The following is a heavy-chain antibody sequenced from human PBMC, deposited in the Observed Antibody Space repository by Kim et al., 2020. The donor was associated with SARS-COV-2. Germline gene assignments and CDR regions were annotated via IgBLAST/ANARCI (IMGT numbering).Heavy chain of an antibody. CDR2: IGPASET. V-gene: IGHV3-13*01. Sequence: GGSLRLSCAASGFTFSNYDMHWVRQATGKGLEWVSAIGPASETYYPGSVKGRFTISRENAKNSLYLQMNNLTAGDTAVYYCARGRLYSSSSGWLDPWGQGTLVTVSS. CDR1: GFTFSNYD. CDR3: ARGRLYSSSSGWLDP. J-gene: IGHJ5*02. D-gene: IGHD6-6*01.